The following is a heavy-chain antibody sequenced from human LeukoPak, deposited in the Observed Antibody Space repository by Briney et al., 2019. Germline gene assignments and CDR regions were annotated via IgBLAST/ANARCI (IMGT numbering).Heavy chain of an antibody. D-gene: IGHD3-22*01. CDR3: AKGGSSGYYYYYYYYMDV. Sequence: PGGSLRLSCAASGFTFSSYAMSWVRQAPGKGLEWVSAISGSGGSTYYADSVKGRFTISRDNSKNTLYLQMNSLRAEDTAVYYCAKGGSSGYYYYYYYYMDVWGQGTMVTVSS. CDR2: ISGSGGST. V-gene: IGHV3-23*01. J-gene: IGHJ6*03. CDR1: GFTFSSYA.